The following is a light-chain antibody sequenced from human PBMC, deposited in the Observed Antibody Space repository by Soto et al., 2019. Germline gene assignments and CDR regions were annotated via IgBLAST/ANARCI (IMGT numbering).Light chain of an antibody. CDR1: SSNIGINT. Sequence: QSVLTQPPSASGTPGQRVTISCSGSSSNIGINTVNWYQHLPGTAPQLLIYGTDQRPSGVPDRFSASKSGTSASLAITGLQSEDEADYYCAEWDDSLNGYVFGSGTEVTVL. V-gene: IGLV1-44*01. CDR2: GTD. CDR3: AEWDDSLNGYV. J-gene: IGLJ1*01.